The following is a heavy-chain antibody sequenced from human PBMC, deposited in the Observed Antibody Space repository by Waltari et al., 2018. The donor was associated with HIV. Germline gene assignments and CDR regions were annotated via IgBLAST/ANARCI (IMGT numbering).Heavy chain of an antibody. CDR1: GYTFTSYD. CDR3: ARAYDYGDSLDAFDI. CDR2: MNPNSGNT. Sequence: QVQLVQSGAEVKKPGASVKVSCKASGYTFTSYDINWVRQTTGHGLEWMGWMNPNSGNTGYAQKFQGRVTMTRNTSISTAYMELSSLRSEDTAVYYCARAYDYGDSLDAFDIWGQGTMVTVSS. J-gene: IGHJ3*02. D-gene: IGHD4-17*01. V-gene: IGHV1-8*01.